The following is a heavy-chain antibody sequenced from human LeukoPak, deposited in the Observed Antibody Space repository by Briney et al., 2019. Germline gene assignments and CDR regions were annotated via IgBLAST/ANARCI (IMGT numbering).Heavy chain of an antibody. Sequence: PGGSLRLSCAASGFTVSSNYMSWVRQAPGKGLEWVSFIYSGGSTYYGDSVKGRFTISRDNSKNTLYLQMDSLRDEDTAVYYCARDKTTVAPYGYYYYMDVWGKGTTVTVSS. CDR3: ARDKTTVAPYGYYYYMDV. CDR2: IYSGGST. V-gene: IGHV3-53*01. D-gene: IGHD4-11*01. J-gene: IGHJ6*03. CDR1: GFTVSSNY.